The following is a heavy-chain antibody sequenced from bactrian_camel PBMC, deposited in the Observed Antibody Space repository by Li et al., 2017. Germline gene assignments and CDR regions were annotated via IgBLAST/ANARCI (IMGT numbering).Heavy chain of an antibody. J-gene: IGHJ4*01. CDR3: AASYFWTRNCPWGKDEYRS. V-gene: IGHV3S53*01. D-gene: IGHD1*01. CDR1: GYSVSQGY. Sequence: ASGYSVSQGYMAWFRQAPGKEREGVAAIDRAGSPTYTYPVMGRFTISKDNVQNTLYLQMNSLTPEDTAMYYCAASYFWTRNCPWGKDEYRSWGQGTQVTV. CDR2: IDRAGSP.